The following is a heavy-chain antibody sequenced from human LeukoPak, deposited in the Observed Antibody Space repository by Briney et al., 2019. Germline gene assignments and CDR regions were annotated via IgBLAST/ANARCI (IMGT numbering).Heavy chain of an antibody. CDR2: INPSGDST. CDR1: GYTFTINH. J-gene: IGHJ4*02. Sequence: ASVKVSCKASGYTFTINHIHWVRPAPGQGIEWMGVINPSGDSTTYAQNFQGRVTMTRDTSTSTVYMELRSLRSEDTAIYYCAKLATSDTGETYWGQGTLVTVSS. CDR3: AKLATSDTGETY. V-gene: IGHV1-46*01. D-gene: IGHD3-16*01.